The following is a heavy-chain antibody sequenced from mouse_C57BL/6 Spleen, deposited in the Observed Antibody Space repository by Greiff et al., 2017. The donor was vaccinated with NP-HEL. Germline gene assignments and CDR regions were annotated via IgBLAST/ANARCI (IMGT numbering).Heavy chain of an antibody. CDR3: ARDYYGSSYVSAY. CDR2: INPSSGYT. CDR1: GYTFTSYT. V-gene: IGHV1-4*01. J-gene: IGHJ3*01. D-gene: IGHD1-1*01. Sequence: VQLQQSGAELARPGASVKMSCKASGYTFTSYTMHWVKQRPGQGLEWIGYINPSSGYTKYNQKFKDKATLTADKSSSTAYMQLSSLTSEDSAVYYCARDYYGSSYVSAYWGQGTLVTVSA.